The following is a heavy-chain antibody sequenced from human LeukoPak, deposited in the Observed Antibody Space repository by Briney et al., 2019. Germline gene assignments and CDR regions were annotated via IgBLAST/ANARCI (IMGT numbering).Heavy chain of an antibody. CDR2: IYYSGST. J-gene: IGHJ6*02. D-gene: IGHD3-3*01. Sequence: SQTLSLTCTVSGGSVSSGGYYCSSIRQHPGKGLEWIGHIYYSGSTYYNPSLKSRVTISVDTSKNQFSLKLSSVTAADTAVYYCARDSRVAVFGGPGMDVWGQGTTVTVSS. CDR3: ARDSRVAVFGGPGMDV. CDR1: GGSVSSGGYY. V-gene: IGHV4-31*03.